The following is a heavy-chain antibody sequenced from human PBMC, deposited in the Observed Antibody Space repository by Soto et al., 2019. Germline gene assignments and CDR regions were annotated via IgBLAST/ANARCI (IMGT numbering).Heavy chain of an antibody. J-gene: IGHJ4*01. CDR3: TRENAAAASPTLDY. CDR2: ISVSNGYT. CDR1: GYPFTTYG. V-gene: IGHV1-18*01. D-gene: IGHD6-13*01. Sequence: QVQLVQSGPEVKKPGASIKVFCKASGYPFTTYGINWVRQAPGQGLEWMGWISVSNGYTNYAQNLQGRVTMTADTSTNVAYMELRSLRSDDTAVYYCTRENAAAASPTLDYWGHGTLVTVSS.